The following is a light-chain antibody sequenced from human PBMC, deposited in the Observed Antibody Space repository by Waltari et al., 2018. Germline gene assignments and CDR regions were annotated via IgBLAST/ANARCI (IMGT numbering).Light chain of an antibody. CDR3: QNHERLPAT. CDR2: AAS. CDR1: QSISKY. Sequence: TLSLSPGERATLSCRASQSISKYLVWYQQRPGQAPRLLIYAASTRATGIPDRFSGSGFGTDFSLTISRLEPEDFAVYYCQNHERLPATFGQGP. V-gene: IGKV3-20*01. J-gene: IGKJ1*01.